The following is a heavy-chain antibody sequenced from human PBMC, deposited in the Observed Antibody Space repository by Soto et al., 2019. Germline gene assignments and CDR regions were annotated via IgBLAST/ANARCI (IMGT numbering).Heavy chain of an antibody. J-gene: IGHJ6*03. CDR2: ISGSGSYI. V-gene: IGHV3-21*01. Sequence: GAYLRLSCPASGFTFSSYTMSWVRQAPGKGLEWVSAISGSGSYIYYADSVKGRFTISRDNAKNSLYLQMNSLRAEDTAVYYCAREAHYYMDVWGKGTTVTVSS. CDR1: GFTFSSYT. CDR3: AREAHYYMDV.